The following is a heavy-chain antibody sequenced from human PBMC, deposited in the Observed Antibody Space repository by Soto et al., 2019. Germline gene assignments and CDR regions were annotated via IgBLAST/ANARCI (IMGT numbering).Heavy chain of an antibody. V-gene: IGHV5-10-1*01. Sequence: GESLKISCKGSGYSFTSYWISWVRQMPGKGLEWMGRIDPSDSYTNYSPSFQGHVTISADKSISTAYLQWSSLKASDTAMYYCARQGYCSGGSCYSQFPWGQGTLLTVSS. D-gene: IGHD2-15*01. CDR2: IDPSDSYT. CDR1: GYSFTSYW. J-gene: IGHJ5*02. CDR3: ARQGYCSGGSCYSQFP.